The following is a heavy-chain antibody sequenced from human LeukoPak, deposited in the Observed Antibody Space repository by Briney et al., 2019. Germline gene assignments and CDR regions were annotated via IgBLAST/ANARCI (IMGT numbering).Heavy chain of an antibody. CDR2: IYYSGST. CDR3: ARLNWFGDRYFDY. V-gene: IGHV4-39*01. D-gene: IGHD3-10*01. Sequence: SETLSLTCTLSGGSIISSNHYWAWIRQPPGKGLESIGIIYYSGSTYYNPSLQSRLTISVDTSKNQVSLKLTSATAADTAVYYCARLNWFGDRYFDYWGQGTLATVSS. CDR1: GGSIISSNHY. J-gene: IGHJ4*02.